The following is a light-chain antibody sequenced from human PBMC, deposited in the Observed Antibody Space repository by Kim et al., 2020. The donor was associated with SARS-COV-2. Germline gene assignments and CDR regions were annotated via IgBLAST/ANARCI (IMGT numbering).Light chain of an antibody. Sequence: DIQMTQSPSSLSTSVGDTVTITCRASQSISTYLNWYQETPGKAPKLLIYAASSLESGVPSRFSGSGSGTDFTLTINSLQPEDFAIYYCQQSYRTPRTFGQGTKVEI. J-gene: IGKJ2*01. CDR1: QSISTY. V-gene: IGKV1-39*01. CDR2: AAS. CDR3: QQSYRTPRT.